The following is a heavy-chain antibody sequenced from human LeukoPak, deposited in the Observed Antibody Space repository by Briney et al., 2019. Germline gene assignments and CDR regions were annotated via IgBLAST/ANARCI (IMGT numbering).Heavy chain of an antibody. CDR2: INPESGAT. CDR1: GYPFSGYY. D-gene: IGHD3-10*01. Sequence: ASVKVSCKASGYPFSGYYIHWVRQGPGQGLEWLGWINPESGATKYAQRFEGRVTLTRDTSVTTVHMELSGLRYDDSAVYYCAREKLHYYGSGSYLYWGQGSEVTVSS. CDR3: AREKLHYYGSGSYLY. J-gene: IGHJ4*02. V-gene: IGHV1-2*02.